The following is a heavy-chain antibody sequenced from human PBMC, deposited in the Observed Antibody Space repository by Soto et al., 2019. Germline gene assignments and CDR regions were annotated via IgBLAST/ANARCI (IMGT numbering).Heavy chain of an antibody. V-gene: IGHV4-31*03. CDR1: GSSLSYDGYY. J-gene: IGHJ5*02. Sequence: SETLSLTCTVSGSSLSYDGYYWSWLRQQPGKGLEWIGYVYFTGTTYYNPSLKSRLSLSVETSKNQFSLKLTSVTAADTAVYYCARDGTSNHNYIDPWGPGTLVTVSS. D-gene: IGHD1-1*01. CDR2: VYFTGTT. CDR3: ARDGTSNHNYIDP.